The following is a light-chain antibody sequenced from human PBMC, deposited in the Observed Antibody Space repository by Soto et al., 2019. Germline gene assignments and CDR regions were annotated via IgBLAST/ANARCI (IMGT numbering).Light chain of an antibody. V-gene: IGKV3-20*01. CDR1: QSVSSSF. J-gene: IGKJ2*01. Sequence: EIVLTQSPGTLSLSPGERATLSCWASQSVSSSFLVWYQQKPGQAPRLLIYGASTRAPGIPDRFSGSGSGTDFTLTISRLEPEDFAVYSCQQYGRSPPYTFGQGTKLEIK. CDR2: GAS. CDR3: QQYGRSPPYT.